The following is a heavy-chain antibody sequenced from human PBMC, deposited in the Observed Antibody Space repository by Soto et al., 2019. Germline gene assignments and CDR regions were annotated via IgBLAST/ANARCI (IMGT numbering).Heavy chain of an antibody. CDR2: ISGSGGST. Sequence: GGSLRLSCAASGFTFSSYAMSWVRQAPGKGLEWVSAISGSGGSTYYADYVKGRFTISSDNSKNTLYLQMNSLRAEDTAVYYCANEVPPRYGMDVWGQGTTVTVAS. CDR1: GFTFSSYA. J-gene: IGHJ6*02. V-gene: IGHV3-23*01. CDR3: ANEVPPRYGMDV.